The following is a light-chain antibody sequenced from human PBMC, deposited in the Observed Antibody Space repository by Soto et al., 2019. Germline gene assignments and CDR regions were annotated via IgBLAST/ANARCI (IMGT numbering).Light chain of an antibody. Sequence: SYELTQPPSVSVSPGQTARITCSGDALPKQYAHWYQQKSGQAPVLVIYKDTERPSGIPERFSGSSSRTTVTLTITGVQAEDEADYYCQSADSSGKVFGGGTKLTVL. CDR1: ALPKQY. V-gene: IGLV3-25*03. J-gene: IGLJ3*02. CDR2: KDT. CDR3: QSADSSGKV.